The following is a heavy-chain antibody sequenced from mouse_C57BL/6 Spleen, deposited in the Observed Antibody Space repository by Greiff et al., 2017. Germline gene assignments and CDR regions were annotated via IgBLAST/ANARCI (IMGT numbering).Heavy chain of an antibody. D-gene: IGHD1-1*01. CDR3: TMDYYGSSYYFDY. J-gene: IGHJ2*01. CDR2: IDPETGGT. Sequence: QVQLKQSGAELVRPGASVTLSCKASGYTFTDYEMHWVKQTPVHGLEWIGAIDPETGGTAYNQKFKGKAILTADKSSSTAYMELRSLTSEDSAVYYCTMDYYGSSYYFDYWGQGTTLTVSS. CDR1: GYTFTDYE. V-gene: IGHV1-15*01.